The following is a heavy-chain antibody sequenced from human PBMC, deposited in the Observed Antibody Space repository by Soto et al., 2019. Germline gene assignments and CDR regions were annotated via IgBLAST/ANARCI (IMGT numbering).Heavy chain of an antibody. Sequence: QVQLVQSGAEVKKPGSSVKVSCKASGGTFSSYAISRVRQAPGQGLEWMGGIIPYIGTANYAQKFQGRVTITADESTSTAYMELSSLRSEDTAVYYCASPPSSNRYYYGMDVWGQGTTVTVSS. V-gene: IGHV1-69*12. CDR3: ASPPSSNRYYYGMDV. D-gene: IGHD4-4*01. J-gene: IGHJ6*02. CDR1: GGTFSSYA. CDR2: IIPYIGTA.